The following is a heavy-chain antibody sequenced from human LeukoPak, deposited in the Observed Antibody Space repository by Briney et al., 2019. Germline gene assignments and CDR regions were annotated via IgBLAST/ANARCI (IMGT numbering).Heavy chain of an antibody. D-gene: IGHD1-14*01. V-gene: IGHV4-59*01. Sequence: SQTLSLTCTVSGGSITNYYWTWIWQPPGKVLEWIGYIHYIGSTNYNPSLKSRVTISVDTSKNQFSLKLSSVTAADTAVYYCARASITYYYYYYMGVWGKGTTVTVSS. J-gene: IGHJ6*03. CDR3: ARASITYYYYYYMGV. CDR2: IHYIGST. CDR1: GGSITNYY.